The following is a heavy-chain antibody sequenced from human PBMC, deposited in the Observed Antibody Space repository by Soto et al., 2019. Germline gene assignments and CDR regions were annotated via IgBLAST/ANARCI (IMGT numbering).Heavy chain of an antibody. CDR1: GFTFSHYG. D-gene: IGHD2-2*01. J-gene: IGHJ4*02. CDR3: AARYCTNTRCFHFDY. Sequence: EVQLVESGGGLVQPGGSLRLSCGASGFTFSHYGMHWVRQAPGKGLEYVSAISGDGSSTYYADSVKGRFTISRDNSKNTLYLQMGSLRAEDMAVYYCAARYCTNTRCFHFDYWGQGTLVTVSS. V-gene: IGHV3-64*07. CDR2: ISGDGSST.